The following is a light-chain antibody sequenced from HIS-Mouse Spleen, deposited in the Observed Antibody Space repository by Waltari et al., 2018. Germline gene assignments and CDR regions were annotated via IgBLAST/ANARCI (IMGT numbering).Light chain of an antibody. Sequence: NFMLTQPHSVSESPGKTVTISCTRSSGSIASNYVQWYQQRPGSAPTTVIYEDNQRPPGVPGRFSGSIDSSSNSASLTISGLKTEDEADYYCQSYDSSNLVFGGGTKLTVL. J-gene: IGLJ3*02. CDR3: QSYDSSNLV. CDR1: SGSIASNY. CDR2: EDN. V-gene: IGLV6-57*04.